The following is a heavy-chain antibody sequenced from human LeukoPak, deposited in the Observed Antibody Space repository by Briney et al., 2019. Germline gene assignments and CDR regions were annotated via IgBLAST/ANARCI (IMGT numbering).Heavy chain of an antibody. J-gene: IGHJ5*02. CDR1: GFTFGDYA. V-gene: IGHV3-49*04. D-gene: IGHD6-19*01. Sequence: PGRSLRLSCTGSGFTFGDYAMSWVRQAPGKGLEWVGVITSKAYGGTIEYGPSVKGRFTISRDDSKSIAYLQMNSLRAEDTAVYYCARDGSVAGPENWFDPWGQGTLVTVSS. CDR3: ARDGSVAGPENWFDP. CDR2: ITSKAYGGTI.